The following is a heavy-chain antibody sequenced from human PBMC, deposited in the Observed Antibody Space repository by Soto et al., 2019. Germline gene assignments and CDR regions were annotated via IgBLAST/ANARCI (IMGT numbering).Heavy chain of an antibody. CDR3: TTGKDDYVWGSYFGMDV. Sequence: ETLSLTCTVSGGSISSYYWSWIRQPPGKGLEWIGYIYYSGSTNYNPSLKSRVTISVDTSKNQFSLKLSSVTAADTAVYYCTTGKDDYVWGSYFGMDVWGQGTTVTVSS. CDR1: GGSISSYY. J-gene: IGHJ6*02. D-gene: IGHD3-16*01. V-gene: IGHV4-59*08. CDR2: IYYSGST.